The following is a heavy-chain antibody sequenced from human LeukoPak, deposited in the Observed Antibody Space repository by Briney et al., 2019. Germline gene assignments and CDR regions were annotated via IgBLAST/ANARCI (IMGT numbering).Heavy chain of an antibody. D-gene: IGHD3-22*01. CDR1: GFTFSSHS. CDR2: ISSSSSTV. CDR3: ARGAYYYED. J-gene: IGHJ4*02. V-gene: IGHV3-48*01. Sequence: GGSLRLSCAASGFTFSSHSMNWVRQAPGKGLEWVSYISSSSSTVYYADSVKGRFTISRDNAKNSLYLQMNSLRAEDTAVYYCARGAYYYEDWGQGTLVTVSS.